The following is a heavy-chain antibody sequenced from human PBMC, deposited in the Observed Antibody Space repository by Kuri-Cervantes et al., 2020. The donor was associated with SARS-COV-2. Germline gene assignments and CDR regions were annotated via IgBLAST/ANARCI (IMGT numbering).Heavy chain of an antibody. Sequence: GGSLRLSCAASGFTFSSYSMNWVRQAPGKGLEWASYISSSSSTIYYADSVKGRFTISRDNAKNSLYLQMNSLRAEDTAVYYCARDLPFTIFEAGGAFDIWGQGTMVTVSS. CDR3: ARDLPFTIFEAGGAFDI. CDR1: GFTFSSYS. CDR2: ISSSSSTI. D-gene: IGHD3-3*01. J-gene: IGHJ3*02. V-gene: IGHV3-48*01.